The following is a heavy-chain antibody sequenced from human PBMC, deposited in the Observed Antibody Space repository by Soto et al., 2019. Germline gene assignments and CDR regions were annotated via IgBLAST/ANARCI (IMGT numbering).Heavy chain of an antibody. Sequence: SETLSLTCTVSGGSISRYYWSWIRQPPGKGLEWIGYIYYSGSTNYNPSLKSRVTISVDTSKNQFSLKLSSVTAADTAVYYCAVGGYYFDYWGQGTLVTVSS. CDR2: IYYSGST. V-gene: IGHV4-59*01. D-gene: IGHD3-16*01. CDR1: GGSISRYY. CDR3: AVGGYYFDY. J-gene: IGHJ4*02.